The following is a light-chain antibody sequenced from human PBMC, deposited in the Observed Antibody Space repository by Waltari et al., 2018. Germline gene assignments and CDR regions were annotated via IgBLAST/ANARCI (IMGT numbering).Light chain of an antibody. CDR1: SSNIGRSY. V-gene: IGLV1-51*02. CDR2: QNN. Sequence: QSVVTQPPSVSAASGQRVTISCSGSSSNIGRSYVSWYQQVPGTAPKLLIYQNNKRPSGVSYRFSGSKSGTSASLAITGLQSGDEAEYYFSAWDSSLKSVLFGGGTRLTGL. J-gene: IGLJ2*01. CDR3: SAWDSSLKSVL.